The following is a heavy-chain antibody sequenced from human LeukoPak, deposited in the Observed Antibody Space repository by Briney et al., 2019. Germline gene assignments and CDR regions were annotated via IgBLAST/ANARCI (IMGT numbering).Heavy chain of an antibody. D-gene: IGHD5-12*01. V-gene: IGHV3-30*18. Sequence: PGGSLRLSCAASGFTFSSYGMHWVRQAPGKGPEWVAVISYDGSNKYYADSVKGRFTISRDNSKNTLYLQMNSLRAEDTAVYYCAKSSPTIPLGMDVWGQGTTVTVSS. CDR3: AKSSPTIPLGMDV. CDR1: GFTFSSYG. J-gene: IGHJ6*02. CDR2: ISYDGSNK.